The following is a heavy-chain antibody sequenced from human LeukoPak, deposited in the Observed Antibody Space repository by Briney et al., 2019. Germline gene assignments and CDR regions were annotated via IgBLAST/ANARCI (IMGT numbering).Heavy chain of an antibody. J-gene: IGHJ5*02. Sequence: ASVKVSCKASGYTFTSYDFNWVRQATGQGLEWMGWMNPNSGNTGYAQTFQGRVTMTRNTSISTAYMELSSLRSEDTAVYYCARVGISHRWFDPWGQGTLVAVSS. CDR3: ARVGISHRWFDP. V-gene: IGHV1-8*01. CDR2: MNPNSGNT. CDR1: GYTFTSYD. D-gene: IGHD7-27*01.